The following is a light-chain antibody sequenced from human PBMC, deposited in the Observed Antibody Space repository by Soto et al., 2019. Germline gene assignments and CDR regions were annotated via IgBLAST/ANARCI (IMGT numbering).Light chain of an antibody. Sequence: IVLTQSPGTLSLSPGERATLPCRASQTGSNSYLAWYQHKSGQAPRLLIYGVYTRASGIPDRFSGSGSGTEFTLTITRLEPEDSAVYFCQHYGYSQWTFGQGTKVDIK. V-gene: IGKV3-20*01. CDR3: QHYGYSQWT. CDR2: GVY. CDR1: QTGSNSY. J-gene: IGKJ1*01.